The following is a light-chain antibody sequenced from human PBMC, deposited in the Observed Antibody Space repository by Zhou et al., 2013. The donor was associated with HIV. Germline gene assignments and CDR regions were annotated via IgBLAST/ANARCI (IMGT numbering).Light chain of an antibody. CDR1: QDITHY. CDR2: AAS. CDR3: QQYKTYPIT. J-gene: IGKJ5*01. V-gene: IGKV1-16*01. Sequence: DIQMTQSPSSLSASVGDRVTITCRASQDITHYLAWFQQKPGQAPKSLIYAASSLQSGVPSRFSGSGSGTDFTLTISNLQPEDIATYYCQQYKTYPITFGQGTRLAI.